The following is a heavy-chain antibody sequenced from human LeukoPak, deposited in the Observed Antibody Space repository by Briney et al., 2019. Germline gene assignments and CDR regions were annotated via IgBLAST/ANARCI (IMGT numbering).Heavy chain of an antibody. V-gene: IGHV1-18*01. CDR2: ISAYNGNT. CDR3: ARDRWAAAAPRDAFDI. J-gene: IGHJ3*02. D-gene: IGHD6-25*01. Sequence: ASVKVSCKASGGTFSSYAISRVRQAPGQGLEWMGWISAYNGNTNYAQKLQGRVTMTTDTSTSTAYMELRSLRSDDTAVYYCARDRWAAAAPRDAFDIWGQGTMVTVSS. CDR1: GGTFSSYA.